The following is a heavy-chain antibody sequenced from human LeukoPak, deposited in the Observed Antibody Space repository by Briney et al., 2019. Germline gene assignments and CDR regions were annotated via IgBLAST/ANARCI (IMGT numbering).Heavy chain of an antibody. J-gene: IGHJ4*02. CDR3: ASSGSYRFDY. D-gene: IGHD1-26*01. CDR1: GFTFSSYS. V-gene: IGHV3-48*02. CDR2: ITASGTAM. Sequence: GGSLRLSCAASGFTFSSYSMNWVRQAPGKGLEWVSHITASGTAMFYADSVKGRLTISRDNAKNSLYLQMNSLRDEDTAVYYCASSGSYRFDYWGQGTLVTVSS.